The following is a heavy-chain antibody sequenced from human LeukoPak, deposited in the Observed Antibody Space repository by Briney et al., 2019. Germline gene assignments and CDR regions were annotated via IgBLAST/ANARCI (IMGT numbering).Heavy chain of an antibody. V-gene: IGHV4-59*01. Sequence: PSETLSLTCTVSGGSISSYYWSWIRQPPGKGLEWIGYIYYSGSTNYNPSLKSRVTISVDTSKNQFSLKLSSVTAADTAVYYCARVLVGASHFDYWGQGTLVTVSS. J-gene: IGHJ4*02. CDR3: ARVLVGASHFDY. D-gene: IGHD1-26*01. CDR2: IYYSGST. CDR1: GGSISSYY.